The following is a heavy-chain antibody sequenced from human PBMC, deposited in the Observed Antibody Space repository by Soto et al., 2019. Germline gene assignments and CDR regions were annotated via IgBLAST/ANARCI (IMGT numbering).Heavy chain of an antibody. CDR1: GYTFTSYY. CDR3: ASTRSSSWSPYYFDY. CDR2: INPSGGST. J-gene: IGHJ4*01. Sequence: ASVKASCKASGYTFTSYYMHWVRQAPGQGLEWMGIINPSGGSTSYAQKFQGRVTMTRDTSTSTVYMELSSLRSEDTAVYYCASTRSSSWSPYYFDYWGHGTLVTVSS. V-gene: IGHV1-46*01. D-gene: IGHD6-13*01.